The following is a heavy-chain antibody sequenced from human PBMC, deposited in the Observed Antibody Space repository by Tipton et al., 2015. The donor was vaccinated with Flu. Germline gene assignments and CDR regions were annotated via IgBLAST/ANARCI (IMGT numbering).Heavy chain of an antibody. Sequence: QSEAEVKKPGASVKVSCKPSGYTFTSYYIHWVRQAPGQGLEWMGVINPSGGSTIYAQKFQGRVTMTRDTSTSTVYMELTSLRSEDTAVFYCARDAVTTGVPNYYYYGMDVWGQGTTVTVSS. V-gene: IGHV1-46*01. CDR3: ARDAVTTGVPNYYYYGMDV. CDR1: GYTFTSYY. J-gene: IGHJ6*02. CDR2: INPSGGST. D-gene: IGHD4-11*01.